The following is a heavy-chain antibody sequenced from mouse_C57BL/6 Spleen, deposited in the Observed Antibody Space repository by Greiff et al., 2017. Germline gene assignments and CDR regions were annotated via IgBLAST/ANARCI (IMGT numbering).Heavy chain of an antibody. V-gene: IGHV14-1*01. CDR3: TTTVLAQGCDD. J-gene: IGHJ2*01. CDR1: GFTINDYY. Sequence: VQLQQSGAELVRPGASVKLSCTASGFTINDYYMHWVKQRPEQGLEWIGRIDPDDGDTEYAPKFQGKATLTADTSSTTAYLQLSSLTSEDAAVYYGTTTVLAQGCDDWGQGTTLTVAA. CDR2: IDPDDGDT. D-gene: IGHD3-2*02.